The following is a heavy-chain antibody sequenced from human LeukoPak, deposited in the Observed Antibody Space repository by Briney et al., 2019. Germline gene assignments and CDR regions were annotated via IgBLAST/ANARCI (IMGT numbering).Heavy chain of an antibody. V-gene: IGHV3-48*03. CDR2: IRSSGSTI. Sequence: PGGSLRLSCAASGFTFSSYEMNWVRQAPGKGLEWVSYIRSSGSTIYYADSVKGRFTISRDNAKNSLYLQMNSLRAEDTAVYYCAREGRAADYYYMDVWGKGTTVTIS. J-gene: IGHJ6*03. D-gene: IGHD6-13*01. CDR3: AREGRAADYYYMDV. CDR1: GFTFSSYE.